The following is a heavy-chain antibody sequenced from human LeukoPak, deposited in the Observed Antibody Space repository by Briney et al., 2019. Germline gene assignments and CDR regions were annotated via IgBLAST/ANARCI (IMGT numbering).Heavy chain of an antibody. D-gene: IGHD6-19*01. V-gene: IGHV4-39*07. CDR1: GGSISSSSYY. CDR2: GDYSGGT. J-gene: IGHJ4*02. CDR3: AGERGEEYSSGWYKTNFFYN. Sequence: SETLSLTCTVSGGSISSSSYYWGWIRQPPGKGLEWIATGDYSGGTYYNPSLESRVAISADMSKNQISLQLTSVTGADTVVYYCAGERGEEYSSGWYKTNFFYNWGQGIRVTVSS.